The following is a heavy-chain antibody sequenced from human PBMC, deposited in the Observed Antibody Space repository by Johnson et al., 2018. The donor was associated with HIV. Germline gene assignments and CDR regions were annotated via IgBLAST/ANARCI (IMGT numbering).Heavy chain of an antibody. V-gene: IGHV3-30*02. CDR3: AKDKDAFDI. Sequence: QVQLVESGGGLVKPGGSLRLSCAASGFTFSDYYMSWIRQAPGKGLEWVAFIRYDGSNKYYADSVKGRFTISRDNSKNTLYLQMNSLRAEDTAVYYCAKDKDAFDIWGRGTMVTVSS. CDR1: GFTFSDYY. CDR2: IRYDGSNK. J-gene: IGHJ3*02.